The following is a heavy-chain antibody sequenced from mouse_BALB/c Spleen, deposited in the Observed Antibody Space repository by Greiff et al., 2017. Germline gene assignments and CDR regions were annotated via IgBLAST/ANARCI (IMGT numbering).Heavy chain of an antibody. CDR3: ARSRYGAMDY. D-gene: IGHD2-14*01. CDR2: ISSGSSTI. J-gene: IGHJ4*01. V-gene: IGHV5-17*02. CDR1: GFTFSSFG. Sequence: EVHLVESGGGLVQPGGSRKLSCAASGFTFSSFGMHWVRQAPEKGLEWVAYISSGSSTIYYADTVKGRFTISRDNPKNTLFLQMTSLRSEDTAMYYCARSRYGAMDYWGQGTSVTVSS.